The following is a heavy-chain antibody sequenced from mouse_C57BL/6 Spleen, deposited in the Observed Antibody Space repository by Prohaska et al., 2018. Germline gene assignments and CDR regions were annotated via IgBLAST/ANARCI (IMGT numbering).Heavy chain of an antibody. V-gene: IGHV1-54*01. Sequence: QVQLQQSGAELVRPGTSVKVSCKASGYAFTNYLIEWVKQRPGQGLEWIGVINPGSGGTNYNEKFKGKATLTADKSSSTAYMQLSSLTSEDSAVYFCARRGYYGSYWYFDVWGTGTTVTVSS. CDR2: INPGSGGT. D-gene: IGHD1-1*01. CDR1: GYAFTNYL. CDR3: ARRGYYGSYWYFDV. J-gene: IGHJ1*03.